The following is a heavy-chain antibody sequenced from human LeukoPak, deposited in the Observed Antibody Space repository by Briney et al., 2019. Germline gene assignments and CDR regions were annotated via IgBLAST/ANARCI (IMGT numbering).Heavy chain of an antibody. Sequence: SETLSLTCTVSGGSISSGGYYWSWIRQHPGKGLEWIGYIYYSGSTYYNPSLKSRVTISVDTSKNQFSLRLSSVTAADTAVYYCARNYYGSGRAFDIWGQGTMVTVSS. D-gene: IGHD3-10*01. J-gene: IGHJ3*02. CDR2: IYYSGST. V-gene: IGHV4-31*03. CDR3: ARNYYGSGRAFDI. CDR1: GGSISSGGYY.